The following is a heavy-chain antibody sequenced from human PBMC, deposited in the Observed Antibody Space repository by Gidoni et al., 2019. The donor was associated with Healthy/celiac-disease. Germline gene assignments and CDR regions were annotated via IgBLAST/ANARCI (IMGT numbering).Heavy chain of an antibody. V-gene: IGHV1-69*01. Sequence: QVQLVQSGAEVKKPGSSVTVSCKSSGGTFSSYAISWVRQAPGQGLAWMGGIIPICGTANYAQKFQGRVTITADESTSTAYMELSSLRSEDTAVYYCARLVAVAEGYYYYGMDVWGQGTTVTVSS. CDR1: GGTFSSYA. CDR3: ARLVAVAEGYYYYGMDV. J-gene: IGHJ6*02. CDR2: IIPICGTA. D-gene: IGHD6-19*01.